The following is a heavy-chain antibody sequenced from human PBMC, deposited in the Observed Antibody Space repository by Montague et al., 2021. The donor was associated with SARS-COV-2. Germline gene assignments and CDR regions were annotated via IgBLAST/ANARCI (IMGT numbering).Heavy chain of an antibody. D-gene: IGHD3-3*01. Sequence: SDTLSLTCTVSGGSISSSSYFWGWIRQPPGKGLEWIGSIDYSGSTYYNPSLKSRVTISVDTSKNQFSLKLSSVTAADTAVFYCARKTSRGLTIFGVVTASYCFDYWGQGTLVTVSS. J-gene: IGHJ4*02. V-gene: IGHV4-39*01. CDR2: IDYSGST. CDR3: ARKTSRGLTIFGVVTASYCFDY. CDR1: GGSISSSSYF.